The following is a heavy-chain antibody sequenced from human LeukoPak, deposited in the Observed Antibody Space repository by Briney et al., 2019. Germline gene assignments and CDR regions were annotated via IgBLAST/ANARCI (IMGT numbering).Heavy chain of an antibody. Sequence: ASVKVSCKASGYTFTGYYVHWVRQAPGQGLEWMGWMNPKSGGTNYAQKFEARVTMNRDTSISTAYMELSRLRFDDTAVYYCARGDYDMDTWGQGILVTVSS. J-gene: IGHJ5*02. V-gene: IGHV1-2*02. D-gene: IGHD3-22*01. CDR2: MNPKSGGT. CDR1: GYTFTGYY. CDR3: ARGDYDMDT.